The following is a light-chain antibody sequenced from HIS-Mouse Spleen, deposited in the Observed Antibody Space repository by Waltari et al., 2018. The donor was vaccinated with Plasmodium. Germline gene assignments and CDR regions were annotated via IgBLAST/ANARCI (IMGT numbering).Light chain of an antibody. Sequence: QPALSQPASVSGSPGPSNTISCTGTRSDVGGYNYVHWYQQHPVKPPKLMIYQVSNRPSGVSNLFSGSKSGNTASLTISGLQAEDEADYYCSSYTSSSTWVFGGGTKLTVL. V-gene: IGLV2-14*01. CDR1: RSDVGGYNY. J-gene: IGLJ3*02. CDR2: QVS. CDR3: SSYTSSSTWV.